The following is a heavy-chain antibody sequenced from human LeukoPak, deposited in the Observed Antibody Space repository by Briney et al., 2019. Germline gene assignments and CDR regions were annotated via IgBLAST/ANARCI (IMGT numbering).Heavy chain of an antibody. V-gene: IGHV4-34*01. Sequence: PSETLSLTCAVYGGSFSGYYWSWIRQPPGKGLEWIGEINHSGSTNYNPSLKSRVTISVDTSKNQFSQKLSSVTAADTAVYYCARGRITIPSAVFDYWGQGTLVTVSS. D-gene: IGHD3-3*01. CDR1: GGSFSGYY. J-gene: IGHJ4*02. CDR3: ARGRITIPSAVFDY. CDR2: INHSGST.